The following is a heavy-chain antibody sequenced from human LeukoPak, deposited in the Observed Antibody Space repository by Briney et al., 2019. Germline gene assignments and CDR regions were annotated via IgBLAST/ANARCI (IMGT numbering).Heavy chain of an antibody. D-gene: IGHD3-22*01. CDR2: IYYTGST. V-gene: IGHV4-59*01. Sequence: SETLSLTCTVSGGYISGYYWSWIRQPPGKGLEWIGYIYYTGSTNYNPSLESRVTISVDSSKSQSSLKLSSVTAADTAVYYCARVTDDSSGYYYLYFDYWGQGTLVTVSS. J-gene: IGHJ4*02. CDR3: ARVTDDSSGYYYLYFDY. CDR1: GGYISGYY.